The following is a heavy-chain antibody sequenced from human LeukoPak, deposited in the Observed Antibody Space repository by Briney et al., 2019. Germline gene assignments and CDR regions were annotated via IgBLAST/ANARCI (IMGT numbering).Heavy chain of an antibody. CDR1: GGSISSSSYY. V-gene: IGHV4-39*07. Sequence: SETLSLTCTVSGGSISSSSYYWGWIRQPPGKGLEWIGSIYYSGSTYYNPSLKSRVTISVDTSKNQFSLKLSSVTAADTAVYYCARERVQPAVAGRFDYWGQGTLVTVSS. CDR2: IYYSGST. CDR3: ARERVQPAVAGRFDY. J-gene: IGHJ4*02. D-gene: IGHD6-19*01.